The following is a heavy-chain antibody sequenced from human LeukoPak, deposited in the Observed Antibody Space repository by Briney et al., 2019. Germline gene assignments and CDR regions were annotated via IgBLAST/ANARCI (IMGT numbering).Heavy chain of an antibody. CDR2: IERDGSEK. V-gene: IGHV3-7*01. CDR3: ARELYNGQLGN. D-gene: IGHD3-10*01. CDR1: GFTLSNYW. J-gene: IGHJ4*02. Sequence: GGSLRLSCAASGFTLSNYWMSWVRQAPGEGVEWVANIERDGSEKFYVDSVKGRFTISRDNAKNSLYLQMSSLSAEDTGVYYCARELYNGQLGNWGQGTLVTVSS.